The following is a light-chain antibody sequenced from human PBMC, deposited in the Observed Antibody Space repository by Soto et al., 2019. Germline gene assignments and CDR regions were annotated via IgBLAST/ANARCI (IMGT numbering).Light chain of an antibody. CDR1: HSLLHITGETF. CDR3: MQSTQLPPT. J-gene: IGKJ5*01. V-gene: IGKV2D-29*02. Sequence: DVVMTQTPLSLSVAPVQPASISCKSSHSLLHITGETFLFWYLQKPGQSPQLLIYEVSTRVSGVPDRFSGSGSGTDFTLEISRVETDDVGTYYCMQSTQLPPTFGQGTRPEI. CDR2: EVS.